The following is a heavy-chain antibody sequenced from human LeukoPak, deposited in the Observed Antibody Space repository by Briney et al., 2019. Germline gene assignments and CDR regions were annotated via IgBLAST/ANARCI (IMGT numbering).Heavy chain of an antibody. D-gene: IGHD1-1*01. CDR2: ISYDGSNK. Sequence: GRSLRLSCAASGLTFSSYGMHWVRQAPGKGLEWVAVISYDGSNKYYADSVKGRFTISRDNSKNTLYMQMNSLRAEETGVYYCGKGYLVPHEYFQDWGQGTLVTVSS. V-gene: IGHV3-30*18. CDR3: GKGYLVPHEYFQD. J-gene: IGHJ1*01. CDR1: GLTFSSYG.